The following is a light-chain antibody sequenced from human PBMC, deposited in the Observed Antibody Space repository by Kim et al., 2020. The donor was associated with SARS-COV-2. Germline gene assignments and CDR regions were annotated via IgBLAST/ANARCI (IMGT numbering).Light chain of an antibody. CDR1: QNISSSY. CDR2: GAS. J-gene: IGKJ1*01. Sequence: STGERAAPSCRASQNISSSYLAWYQQKPGQAPKVLIYGASRRATGIPDRFSGSGSGTDFTLTISRLEPEDFAVYYCQQYGSSPPTFGQGTKVDIK. V-gene: IGKV3-20*01. CDR3: QQYGSSPPT.